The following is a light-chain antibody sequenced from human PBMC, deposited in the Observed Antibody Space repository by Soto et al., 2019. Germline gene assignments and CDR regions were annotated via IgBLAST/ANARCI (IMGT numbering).Light chain of an antibody. J-gene: IGKJ1*01. CDR1: QSVSANF. Sequence: EVVLSQSPGTLSLSPGEGDTLSCRASQSVSANFFAWYQQKPGQAPRLLIYGASTRATGIPDRFSGSGSGTDFTLTISRLEPEDCAVYYCQQYGRTSWTFGQGTKVDIK. CDR2: GAS. CDR3: QQYGRTSWT. V-gene: IGKV3-20*01.